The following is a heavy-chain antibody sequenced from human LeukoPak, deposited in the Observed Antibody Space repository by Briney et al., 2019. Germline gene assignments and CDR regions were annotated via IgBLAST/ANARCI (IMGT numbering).Heavy chain of an antibody. CDR3: ARVTGYMTEDYFDY. CDR2: IYTSGST. Sequence: SETLSLTCTVSGNSISSGDNYWRWIRQPAGKGLEWVGRIYTSGSTNYNPSLKSRVTISGDTSKNQFSLRLSSVTAADTAVYYCARVTGYMTEDYFDYWGQGTLITVSS. J-gene: IGHJ4*02. CDR1: GNSISSGDNY. V-gene: IGHV4-61*02. D-gene: IGHD6-13*01.